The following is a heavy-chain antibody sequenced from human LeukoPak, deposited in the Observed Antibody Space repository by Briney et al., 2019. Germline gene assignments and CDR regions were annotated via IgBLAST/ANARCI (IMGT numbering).Heavy chain of an antibody. J-gene: IGHJ4*02. CDR3: ARDLGLWFGEPTTPDY. D-gene: IGHD3-10*01. CDR1: GFTFSSYA. Sequence: GGSLRLSCAASGFTFSSYAMHWVRQAPGKGLEYVSAISSNGGSTYYANSVKGRFTISRDNSKNTLYLQMGSLRAEDMAVYYCARDLGLWFGEPTTPDYWGQGTLVTVSS. V-gene: IGHV3-64*01. CDR2: ISSNGGST.